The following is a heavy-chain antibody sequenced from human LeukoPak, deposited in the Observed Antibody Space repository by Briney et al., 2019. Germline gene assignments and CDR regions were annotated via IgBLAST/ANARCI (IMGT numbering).Heavy chain of an antibody. D-gene: IGHD2-8*01. CDR1: DVPVSSSSYY. J-gene: IGHJ4*02. CDR2: IYYNGRT. Sequence: SETLSLTCTVSDVPVSSSSYYWAWIRQPPGKGLEWVGSIYYNGRTYYDPSLKSRVTISLDTSKNQFSMKLTSVTAADTAVYYCARHPGCFDYWGQGILVTVSS. V-gene: IGHV4-39*01. CDR3: ARHPGCFDY.